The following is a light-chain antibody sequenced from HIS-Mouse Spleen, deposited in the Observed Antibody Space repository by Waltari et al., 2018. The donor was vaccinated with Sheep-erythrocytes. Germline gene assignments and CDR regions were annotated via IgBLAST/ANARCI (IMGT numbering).Light chain of an antibody. CDR1: QDISNY. J-gene: IGKJ4*01. V-gene: IGKV1-33*01. CDR2: DAS. Sequence: DIPMTQSPSSLSASVGARVPITCQASQDISNYLNWYQQKPGKAPKLLIYDASNLETGVPSRFSGSGSGTDFTFTISSLQPEDIATYYCQQYDNLLTFGGGTKVEIK. CDR3: QQYDNLLT.